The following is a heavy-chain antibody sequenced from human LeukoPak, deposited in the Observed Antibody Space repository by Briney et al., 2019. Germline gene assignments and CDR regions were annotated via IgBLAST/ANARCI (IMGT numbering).Heavy chain of an antibody. J-gene: IGHJ2*01. CDR3: AKDASNYFWYFDL. D-gene: IGHD1-1*01. Sequence: GGSLRLSCAVSRFAFSNYGMSWVRQAPGKGLEWVSAISGSGGSTYYADSVKGRFTISRDNSKNTLYLQMSSLRAEDTAVYYCAKDASNYFWYFDLWGRGTLVTVSS. CDR2: ISGSGGST. V-gene: IGHV3-23*01. CDR1: RFAFSNYG.